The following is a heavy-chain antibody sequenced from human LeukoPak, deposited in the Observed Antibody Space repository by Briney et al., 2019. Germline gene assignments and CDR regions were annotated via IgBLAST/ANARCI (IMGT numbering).Heavy chain of an antibody. D-gene: IGHD2-15*01. CDR2: ISRSTSTI. V-gene: IGHV3-48*01. CDR3: ARDGVVAGPWHFDY. Sequence: PGGSLRLSCAASGFTFSSYSMNWVRQAPGKGREGVSHISRSTSTIYYADSVKGRFTISRDNAKNSLYLQLNSLRAEDTAVYYCARDGVVAGPWHFDYWGQGTLVTVSS. J-gene: IGHJ4*02. CDR1: GFTFSSYS.